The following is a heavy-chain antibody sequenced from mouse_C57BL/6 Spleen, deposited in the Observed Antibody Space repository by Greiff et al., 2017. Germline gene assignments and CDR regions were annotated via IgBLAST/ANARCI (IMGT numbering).Heavy chain of an antibody. CDR3: ARSRGSSYGYAMDY. J-gene: IGHJ4*01. D-gene: IGHD1-1*01. CDR2: INPNNGGT. V-gene: IGHV1-26*01. CDR1: GYTFTDYY. Sequence: EVQLQQSGPELVKPGASVKISCKASGYTFTDYYMNWVKQSHGQSLEWIGDINPNNGGTSYNQKFKGKATLTVDKSSSTAYMELRSLTSEDSAVYYCARSRGSSYGYAMDYWGQGTSVTVSS.